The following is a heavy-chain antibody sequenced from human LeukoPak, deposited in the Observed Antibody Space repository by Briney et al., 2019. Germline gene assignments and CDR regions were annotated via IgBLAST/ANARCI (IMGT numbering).Heavy chain of an antibody. CDR3: VRARNGYY. Sequence: GGSLRLSCAASGFTLSDFYLTWIRQAPGKGLEWVSYINSGSSSMSYADSVRGRFTNSRDNAKNSLYLQMDSLRAEDTAMYYCVRARNGYYWGQGTLVTVSS. D-gene: IGHD1-1*01. CDR1: GFTLSDFY. CDR2: INSGSSSM. J-gene: IGHJ4*02. V-gene: IGHV3-11*01.